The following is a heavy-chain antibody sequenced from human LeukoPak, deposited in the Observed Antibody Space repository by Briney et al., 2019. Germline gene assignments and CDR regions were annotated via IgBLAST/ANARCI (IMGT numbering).Heavy chain of an antibody. J-gene: IGHJ4*02. Sequence: GGSLRLSCAASGFRFSDFTMTWVRQAPGKGPEWVSAIGGRGTSTYYADSLGGRFTISRDNSKDMLYLQMNSLKVEDTAVYYCAKAHDSSGYYRGFDYWGQGTLVTVSS. D-gene: IGHD3-22*01. CDR2: IGGRGTST. CDR1: GFRFSDFT. V-gene: IGHV3-23*01. CDR3: AKAHDSSGYYRGFDY.